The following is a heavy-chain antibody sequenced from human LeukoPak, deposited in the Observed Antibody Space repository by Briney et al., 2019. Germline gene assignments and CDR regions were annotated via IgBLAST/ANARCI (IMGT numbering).Heavy chain of an antibody. CDR2: ISYDGSNK. CDR1: GFTFSSYS. Sequence: GGSLRLSCAASGFTFSSYSMNWVRQAPGKGLEWVALISYDGSNKYYADSVKGRFTISRDNSKNTLYLQMNSLRAGDTAVYYCAKDQRPMITFGGVIADWGQGTLVTVSS. J-gene: IGHJ4*02. V-gene: IGHV3-30*18. D-gene: IGHD3-16*02. CDR3: AKDQRPMITFGGVIAD.